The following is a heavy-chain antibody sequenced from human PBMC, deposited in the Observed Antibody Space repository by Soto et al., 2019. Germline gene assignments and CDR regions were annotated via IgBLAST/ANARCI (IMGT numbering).Heavy chain of an antibody. Sequence: PGGSLRLSCSASGFTFSSYAMSWVRQAPGKGLEWVSAISGSGGSTYYADSVKGRFTISRDNSKNTLYLQMNSLRAEDTAVYYCAKDWGYYDSSGYYRYWGQGTLVTVPQ. J-gene: IGHJ4*02. D-gene: IGHD3-22*01. CDR1: GFTFSSYA. CDR2: ISGSGGST. CDR3: AKDWGYYDSSGYYRY. V-gene: IGHV3-23*01.